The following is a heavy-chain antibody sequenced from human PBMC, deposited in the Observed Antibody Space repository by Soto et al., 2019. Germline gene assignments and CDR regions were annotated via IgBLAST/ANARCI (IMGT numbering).Heavy chain of an antibody. CDR2: IYTSGST. D-gene: IGHD2-8*01. V-gene: IGHV4-4*07. CDR3: AREPYCTNGVCYESPYYYYYGMDV. Sequence: PSETLSLTCTVSGGSISSCCWSWIRQPAGKGLEWIGRIYTSGSTNYNPSLKSRVTMSVDTSKNQFSLKLSSVTAADTAVYYCAREPYCTNGVCYESPYYYYYGMDVWGQGTTVTVSS. J-gene: IGHJ6*02. CDR1: GGSISSCC.